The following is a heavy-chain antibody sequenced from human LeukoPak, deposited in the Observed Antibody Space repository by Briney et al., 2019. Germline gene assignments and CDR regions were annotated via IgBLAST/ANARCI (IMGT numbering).Heavy chain of an antibody. CDR3: ARALRAYGDYYFDY. D-gene: IGHD4-17*01. J-gene: IGHJ4*02. CDR2: IWYDGSNK. CDR1: GFTFSSYG. Sequence: GGSLRLSCAASGFTFSSYGMPWVRQAPGKGLEWVAVIWYDGSNKYYADSVKGRFTISRDNSKNTLYLQMNSLRAEDTAVYYCARALRAYGDYYFDYWGQGTLVTVSS. V-gene: IGHV3-33*08.